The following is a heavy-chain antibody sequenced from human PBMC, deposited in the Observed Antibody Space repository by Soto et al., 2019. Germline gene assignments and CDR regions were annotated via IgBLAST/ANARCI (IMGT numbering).Heavy chain of an antibody. CDR1: GGSISSYY. CDR2: IYTSGST. J-gene: IGHJ4*02. CDR3: ARDLRGRYCSGGSCSEYYFDY. V-gene: IGHV4-4*07. D-gene: IGHD2-15*01. Sequence: SETLSLTCTVSGGSISSYYWSWIRQPAGKGLEWIGRIYTSGSTNYNPSLKSRVTMSVGTSKNQFSLKLSSVTAADTAVYYCARDLRGRYCSGGSCSEYYFDYWGQGTLVTSPQ.